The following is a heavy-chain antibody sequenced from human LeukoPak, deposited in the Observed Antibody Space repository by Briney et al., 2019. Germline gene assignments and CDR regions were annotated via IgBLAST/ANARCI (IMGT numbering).Heavy chain of an antibody. V-gene: IGHV1-8*01. D-gene: IGHD5-18*01. CDR2: MNPNSGNT. J-gene: IGHJ5*02. CDR3: ARGYSSRNGFDP. Sequence: ASVKVSCKASGYTFTSYDINWVRQATGQGLEWMGWMNPNSGNTGYAQKFQGRVTMTRNTSISTAYMELSSLRAEDTAVYYCARGYSSRNGFDPWGQGTLVTVSS. CDR1: GYTFTSYD.